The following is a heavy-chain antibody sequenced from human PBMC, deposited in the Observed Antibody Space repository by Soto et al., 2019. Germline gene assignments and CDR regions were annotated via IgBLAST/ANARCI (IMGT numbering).Heavy chain of an antibody. D-gene: IGHD6-6*01. CDR3: ARNLESYSSSTADY. CDR1: GGSISSSNW. V-gene: IGHV4-4*02. J-gene: IGHJ4*02. CDR2: IYHTGGT. Sequence: PSETMSLTCAVSGGSISSSNWWSWVRQPPGKELEWIGEIYHTGGTNYNPSLKSRVTISVDKSKNEFYLKLSSVTAADTAGYYCARNLESYSSSTADYWGQGTLVTV.